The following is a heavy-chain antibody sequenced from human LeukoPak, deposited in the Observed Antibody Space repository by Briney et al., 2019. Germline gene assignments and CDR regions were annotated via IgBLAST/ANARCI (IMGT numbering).Heavy chain of an antibody. V-gene: IGHV4-39*07. CDR3: ARTYYDFWSGYQYFDY. D-gene: IGHD3-3*01. J-gene: IGHJ4*02. CDR2: IYDSGST. Sequence: PSETLSLTCTVSGGSIRSSYYYWGWIRQPPGKGLAWIGSIYDSGSTYYNPSLKSRVTISVDRSKNQFSLKLSSVTAADTAVYYCARTYYDFWSGYQYFDYWGQGTLVTVSS. CDR1: GGSIRSSYYY.